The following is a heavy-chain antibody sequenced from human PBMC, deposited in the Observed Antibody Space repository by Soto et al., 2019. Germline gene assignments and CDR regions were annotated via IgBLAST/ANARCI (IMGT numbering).Heavy chain of an antibody. CDR2: IIPIFGTA. J-gene: IGHJ6*02. CDR3: ARDGDVDTAMVTHDYYGMDV. D-gene: IGHD5-18*01. CDR1: GGTFSSYA. Sequence: QVQLVQSGAEVKKPGSSVKVSCKASGGTFSSYAISWVRQAPGQGLEWMGGIIPIFGTANYAQQFQGRVTITADESTSTAYMELSSLRSDDTAVYYCARDGDVDTAMVTHDYYGMDVWGQGTTVTVSS. V-gene: IGHV1-69*01.